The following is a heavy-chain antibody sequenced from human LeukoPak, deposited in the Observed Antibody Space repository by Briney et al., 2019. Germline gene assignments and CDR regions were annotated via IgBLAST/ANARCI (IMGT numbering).Heavy chain of an antibody. D-gene: IGHD3-10*01. J-gene: IGHJ6*03. CDR2: IYSGGST. CDR1: GFTVSSNY. Sequence: GGSLRLSCAASGFTVSSNYMSWVRQAPGKGLEWVSVIYSGGSTYYADSVKGRFTISRDNSKNTLYLQMNSLRAEDTAVYYCARDSFGSPPNYYSYMDVWGKGTTVTISS. CDR3: ARDSFGSPPNYYSYMDV. V-gene: IGHV3-66*01.